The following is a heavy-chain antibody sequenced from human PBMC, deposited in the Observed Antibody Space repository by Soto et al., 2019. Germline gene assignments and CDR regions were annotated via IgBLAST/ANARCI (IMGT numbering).Heavy chain of an antibody. Sequence: QVQLQESGPGLVKPSDTLSLTCAVSGYSISSSNWWGWIRQPPGKGLEWIGYIYYSGTTYYNPSLKXRXTXSXXPSKNQFSLKLPSVTAVDTAVYYCARREIQGPIDSWGQGTLVTVSS. J-gene: IGHJ4*02. V-gene: IGHV4-28*01. CDR2: IYYSGTT. CDR3: ARREIQGPIDS. D-gene: IGHD1-26*01. CDR1: GYSISSSNW.